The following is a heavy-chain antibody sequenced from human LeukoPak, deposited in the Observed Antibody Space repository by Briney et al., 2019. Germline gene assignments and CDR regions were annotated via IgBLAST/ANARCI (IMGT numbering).Heavy chain of an antibody. D-gene: IGHD4-17*01. CDR3: AKDRAWDDYAEYDY. CDR1: GFTFSCYA. J-gene: IGHJ4*02. V-gene: IGHV3-23*01. CDR2: ISGRGGST. Sequence: PGGSLRLSCAASGFTFSCYAMTWVRQAPGKGLEWVSVISGRGGSTYYADSVKGRFTISRDNSKNTLYLQMNSLRADDTAVYYCAKDRAWDDYAEYDYWGQGTLVTVSS.